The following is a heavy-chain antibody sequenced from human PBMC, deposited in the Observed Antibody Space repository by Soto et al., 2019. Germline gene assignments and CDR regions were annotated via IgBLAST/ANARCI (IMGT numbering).Heavy chain of an antibody. V-gene: IGHV3-72*01. J-gene: IGHJ6*03. CDR1: GFTFSDHY. CDR3: VSHYSYYMDV. CDR2: IRNRTKSYTT. Sequence: GGSLRLSCAASGFTFSDHYVDWVRQAPGKGLEWVGRIRNRTKSYTTDYAASVKGRFTISRDDSKNSLYLQMNSLKIEDTAVYHCVSHYSYYMDVWGKGTTVTVSS.